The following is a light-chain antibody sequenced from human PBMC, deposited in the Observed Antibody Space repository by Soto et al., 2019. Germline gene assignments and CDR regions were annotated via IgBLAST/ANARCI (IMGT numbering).Light chain of an antibody. Sequence: IQLTQSPSSLSASVADIATITCRASQDISYYLAWYQQKKGKVPKLLIYGASTLQSWVPSRFSGSGSGTDFTLTLSRLQPEEMATYDCQKYHSAPRTFGKGTKVDIK. CDR2: GAS. CDR1: QDISYY. V-gene: IGKV1-27*01. J-gene: IGKJ1*01. CDR3: QKYHSAPRT.